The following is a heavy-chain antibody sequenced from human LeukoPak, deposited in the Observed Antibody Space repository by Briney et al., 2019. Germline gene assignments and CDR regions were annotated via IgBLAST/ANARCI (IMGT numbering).Heavy chain of an antibody. D-gene: IGHD1-26*01. CDR2: ISAYSAYT. CDR1: GYTFSNYG. J-gene: IGHJ4*02. CDR3: ARDVREVGATPRRFDY. V-gene: IGHV1-18*01. Sequence: ASVKVSCKASGYTFSNYGINWVRQAPGQGLEWMGRISAYSAYTNYAQKFQGRVTMTTDTSTSTAYMELRSLRSDDTAVYYCARDVREVGATPRRFDYWGQGTLVTVSS.